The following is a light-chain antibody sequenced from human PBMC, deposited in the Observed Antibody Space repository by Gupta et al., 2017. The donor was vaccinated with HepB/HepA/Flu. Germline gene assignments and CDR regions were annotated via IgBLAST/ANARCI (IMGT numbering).Light chain of an antibody. CDR2: GAS. CDR3: QQYNLRPLT. J-gene: IGKJ4*01. Sequence: IVMTQSPDSLSVSPGERVTLSCRASQSVYSSLAWYQQRPGQAPRLLIYGASTRATDIPARFSGSGSGTEFTLTISSLQSEDFAVYFCQQYNLRPLTFGGGTKVEIK. CDR1: QSVYSS. V-gene: IGKV3-15*01.